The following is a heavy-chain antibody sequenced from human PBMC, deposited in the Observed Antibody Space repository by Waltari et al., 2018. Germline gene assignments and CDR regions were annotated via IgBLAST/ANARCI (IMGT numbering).Heavy chain of an antibody. Sequence: QVQLVQSGAELTKPGASVQVSCTASGYTFPGHSMHWVRQAPGQGLEWMGRINPNSGGTNYAQKFQGRVTMTRDTSISTAYMELSRLRSDDTAVYYCARAHYYDSSGRHWGQGTLVTVSS. D-gene: IGHD3-22*01. CDR3: ARAHYYDSSGRH. V-gene: IGHV1-2*06. CDR2: INPNSGGT. J-gene: IGHJ4*02. CDR1: GYTFPGHS.